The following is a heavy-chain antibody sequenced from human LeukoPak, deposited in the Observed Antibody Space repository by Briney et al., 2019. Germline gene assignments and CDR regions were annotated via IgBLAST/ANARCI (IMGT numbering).Heavy chain of an antibody. CDR1: GYTFTGYY. CDR2: INPNSGGT. D-gene: IGHD3-22*01. CDR3: ARVVENQYYYDSSGPKGDFDY. J-gene: IGHJ4*02. Sequence: ASVKVSCKASGYTFTGYYMHWVRQAPGQGLEWMGRINPNSGGTNYAQKFQGRVTMTRDTSISTAYMELSRLRSDDTAVYYCARVVENQYYYDSSGPKGDFDYWGQGTLVTVSS. V-gene: IGHV1-2*06.